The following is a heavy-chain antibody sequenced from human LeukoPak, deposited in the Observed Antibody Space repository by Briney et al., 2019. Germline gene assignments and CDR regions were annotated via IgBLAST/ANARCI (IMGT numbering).Heavy chain of an antibody. CDR1: GGTFSNYA. CDR3: ARGPQGGYNYNWFDP. CDR2: IIPIFGTA. Sequence: SVKVSCKASGGTFSNYAITWVRQAPGQGLEWMGGIIPIFGTANYAQKSQGRVTITADESTTTVYMEMSRLRSEDTAVYYCARGPQGGYNYNWFDPWGQGTLVTVSS. D-gene: IGHD5-24*01. V-gene: IGHV1-69*01. J-gene: IGHJ5*02.